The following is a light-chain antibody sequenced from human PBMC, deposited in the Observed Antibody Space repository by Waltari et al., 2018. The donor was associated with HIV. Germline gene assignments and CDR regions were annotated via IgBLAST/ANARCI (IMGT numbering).Light chain of an antibody. Sequence: SYELTQPPSVSVSPAQTASITSPGDKLGVKYACWYQQKPGQSPILVIYQDKKRPSGIPERFSGSNSGNTATLTISGTQPMDEADYYCQAWDSSTFVFGTGTKVTVL. CDR1: KLGVKY. J-gene: IGLJ1*01. CDR2: QDK. CDR3: QAWDSSTFV. V-gene: IGLV3-1*01.